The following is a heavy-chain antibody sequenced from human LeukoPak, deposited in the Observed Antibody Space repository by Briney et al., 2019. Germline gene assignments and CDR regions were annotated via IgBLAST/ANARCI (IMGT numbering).Heavy chain of an antibody. CDR1: GGTFSSYA. J-gene: IGHJ6*02. CDR3: ARVDGRDLGIVATNYYYYYGMDV. D-gene: IGHD5-12*01. Sequence: SVKVSCKASGGTFSSYAISWVRQAPGQGLEWMGRIIPILGIANYAQKFQGRVTITADKSTSTAYMELSSLRSDDTAVYYCARVDGRDLGIVATNYYYYYGMDVWGQGTTVTVSS. CDR2: IIPILGIA. V-gene: IGHV1-69*04.